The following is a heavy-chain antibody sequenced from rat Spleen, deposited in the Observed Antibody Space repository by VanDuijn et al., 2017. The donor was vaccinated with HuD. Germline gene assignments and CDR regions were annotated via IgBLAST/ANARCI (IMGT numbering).Heavy chain of an antibody. CDR3: ARQWLTGSHWFFDF. CDR2: ISYDGSST. D-gene: IGHD1-4*01. Sequence: EVQLVESDGGLVQPGRSLKLSCEVSGFTFNNYDMAWVRQAPTKGLEWVATISYDGSSTYYRDSVKGRFTISRDNAKSTLYLQMNSLRSDDTATYYCARQWLTGSHWFFDFWGPGTMVTVSS. CDR1: GFTFNNYD. V-gene: IGHV5-29*01. J-gene: IGHJ1*01.